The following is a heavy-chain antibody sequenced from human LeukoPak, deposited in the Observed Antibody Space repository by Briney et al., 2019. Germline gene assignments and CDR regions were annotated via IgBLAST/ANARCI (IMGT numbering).Heavy chain of an antibody. J-gene: IGHJ3*02. D-gene: IGHD3-22*01. CDR1: GFTFSNAW. CDR2: IKSKTDGGTT. CDR3: AREGGVSSGSQGWDAFDI. Sequence: GGSLRLSCAASGFTFSNAWMSWVRQAPGKGLEWVGRIKSKTDGGTTDYAAPVKGRFTISRDDSKNTLYLQMNSLRAEDTAVYYCAREGGVSSGSQGWDAFDIWGQGTMVTVSS. V-gene: IGHV3-15*01.